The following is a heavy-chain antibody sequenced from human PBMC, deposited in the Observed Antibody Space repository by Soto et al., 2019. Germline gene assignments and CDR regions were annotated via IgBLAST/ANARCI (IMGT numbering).Heavy chain of an antibody. CDR1: GGSFSGYY. Sequence: SETLSLTCAVYGGSFSGYYWTWIRQPPGTGLEWIWEINHSGSTNYNPSLKIRVTISVDTSKNQFSLKLTSVTAADTAVYYCARDKITGLFDYWGQGTLVTVS. J-gene: IGHJ4*02. D-gene: IGHD2-8*02. V-gene: IGHV4-34*01. CDR2: INHSGST. CDR3: ARDKITGLFDY.